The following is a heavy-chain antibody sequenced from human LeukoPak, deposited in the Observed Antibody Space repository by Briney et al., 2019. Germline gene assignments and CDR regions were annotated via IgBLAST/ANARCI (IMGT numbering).Heavy chain of an antibody. V-gene: IGHV1-3*03. Sequence: ASVKVSCKASGYTFTSYAMHWVRQAPGQRLEWMGWINAGNGNTKYSQEFQGRVTITRDTSASTAYMELSSLRSEDTAVYYCARGPQALYYVWGSYRYETSWFDPWGQGTLVTVSS. CDR2: INAGNGNT. D-gene: IGHD3-16*02. J-gene: IGHJ5*02. CDR3: ARGPQALYYVWGSYRYETSWFDP. CDR1: GYTFTSYA.